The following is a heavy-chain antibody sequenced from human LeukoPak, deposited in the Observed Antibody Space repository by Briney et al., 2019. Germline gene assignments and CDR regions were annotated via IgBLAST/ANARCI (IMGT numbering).Heavy chain of an antibody. D-gene: IGHD1-26*01. CDR3: TTVILNVGAIDDFDY. Sequence: GGSLRLSCAASGFTFSNAWMSWVRQAPGKGLEWVGRIKSKTDGGTTDYAAPVKGRFTISRDDSKNTLYLQMNSLKTEDTAVYYCTTVILNVGAIDDFDYWGQGTLVTVSS. J-gene: IGHJ4*02. V-gene: IGHV3-15*01. CDR1: GFTFSNAW. CDR2: IKSKTDGGTT.